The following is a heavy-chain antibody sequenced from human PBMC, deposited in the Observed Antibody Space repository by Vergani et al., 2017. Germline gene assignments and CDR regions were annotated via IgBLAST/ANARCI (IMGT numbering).Heavy chain of an antibody. CDR2: IYSGGST. CDR1: GFTVSSNY. D-gene: IGHD3-3*01. J-gene: IGHJ4*02. V-gene: IGHV3-53*01. Sequence: VQLVESGGGVVQPGRSLRLSCAASGFTVSSNYMSWVRQAPGKGLEWVSVIYSGGSTYYADSVKGRFTISRDNSKNTLYLQMNSLRAEDTAVYYCASGEGDFWSGYFDYWGQGTLVTVSS. CDR3: ASGEGDFWSGYFDY.